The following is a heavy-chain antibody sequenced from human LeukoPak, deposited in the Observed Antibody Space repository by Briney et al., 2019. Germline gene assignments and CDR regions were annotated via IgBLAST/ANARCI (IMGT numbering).Heavy chain of an antibody. V-gene: IGHV3-7*03. D-gene: IGHD2-2*01. Sequence: GGSLRLSCAASGLPFSSYWMTWVRQSAGKGLEWVANIREDGSEIYYVDSVKGRFTISRDNAKNSLYLQMNSLRAEDTALYYCARVGPPAIVDYYYYGMDVWGKGTAVTVSP. CDR3: ARVGPPAIVDYYYYGMDV. CDR2: IREDGSEI. J-gene: IGHJ6*04. CDR1: GLPFSSYW.